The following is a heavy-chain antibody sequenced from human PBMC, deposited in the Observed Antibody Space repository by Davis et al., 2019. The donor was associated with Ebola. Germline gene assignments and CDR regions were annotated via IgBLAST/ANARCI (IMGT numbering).Heavy chain of an antibody. V-gene: IGHV4-59*01. CDR1: GGSISSYY. CDR2: IHDSGNT. CDR3: ASGVFGVTYYFDH. Sequence: SETLSLTCNVSGGSISSYYWSWIRQAPGKGLEWIAYIHDSGNTKYNPSLRSRLIISVERSKNQFSLKLNSVTAADTAMYYCASGVFGVTYYFDHWGQGALVTVSS. D-gene: IGHD3-3*01. J-gene: IGHJ4*02.